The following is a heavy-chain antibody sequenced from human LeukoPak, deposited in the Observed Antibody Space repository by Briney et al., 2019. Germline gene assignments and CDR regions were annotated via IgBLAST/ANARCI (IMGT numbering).Heavy chain of an antibody. D-gene: IGHD4-17*01. J-gene: IGHJ4*02. Sequence: KPGGSLRLSCAASGFTFRTYSMNWVRQAPGKGLEWVSSISSHSIYIYYAGSVKGRFTISRDNAKNSLSLQMDSLRAEDTAVYYCARDSGDYPDRYFDYWGQGTLVTVSS. CDR2: ISSHSIYI. V-gene: IGHV3-21*01. CDR3: ARDSGDYPDRYFDY. CDR1: GFTFRTYS.